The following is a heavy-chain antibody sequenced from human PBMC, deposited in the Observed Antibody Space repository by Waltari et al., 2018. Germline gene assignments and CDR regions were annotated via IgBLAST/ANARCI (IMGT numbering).Heavy chain of an antibody. Sequence: QLQLQESGPGLVKPSETLSLTCTVPGGSLSSSNYYWGWIRQPPGKGLEWIGNIYYSGSTYYNPSLKSRVTTYIDTSKNQFSLKLSSVTAADTAVYFCARLDSRSGSYYFDYWGQGTLVTVSS. CDR2: IYYSGST. D-gene: IGHD1-26*01. J-gene: IGHJ4*02. V-gene: IGHV4-39*01. CDR1: GGSLSSSNYY. CDR3: ARLDSRSGSYYFDY.